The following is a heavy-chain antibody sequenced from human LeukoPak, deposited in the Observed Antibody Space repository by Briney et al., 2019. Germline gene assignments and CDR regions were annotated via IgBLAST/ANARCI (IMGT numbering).Heavy chain of an antibody. CDR2: IDWDDDK. V-gene: IGHV2-70*11. Sequence: ESGPTLVNPTQTLTPTCTFSGFSLGTSGMCVSWIRQPPGKALEWLARIDWDDDKYYSTSLQTRLTISKDTSKNQVVLTMTNTDPVDTATYYCARAFPTVTTFDYWGQGTLVTVSS. J-gene: IGHJ4*02. CDR3: ARAFPTVTTFDY. D-gene: IGHD4-17*01. CDR1: GFSLGTSGMC.